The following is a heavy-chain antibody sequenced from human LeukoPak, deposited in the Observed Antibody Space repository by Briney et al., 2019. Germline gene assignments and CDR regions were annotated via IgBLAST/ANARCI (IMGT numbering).Heavy chain of an antibody. CDR3: ARDPHLQYGYYYYYGMDV. CDR2: IYYSGST. D-gene: IGHD5-24*01. Sequence: SETLSLTCTVSGGSISSGDYYWSWIRQPPGKGLEWIGYIYYSGSTYYNPSLKSRVTISVDTSKNQFSLKLSSVTAADTAMYYCARDPHLQYGYYYYYGMDVWGQGTTVTVSS. V-gene: IGHV4-30-4*01. CDR1: GGSISSGDYY. J-gene: IGHJ6*02.